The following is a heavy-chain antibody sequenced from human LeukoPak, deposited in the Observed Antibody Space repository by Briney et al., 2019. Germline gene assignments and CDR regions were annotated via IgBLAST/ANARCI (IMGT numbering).Heavy chain of an antibody. CDR2: IIPIFGTA. Sequence: SVKVSCKASGGTFSSYAISWVRQAPGQGLEWMGGIIPIFGTANYAQKFQGRVTITADESTSTAYMELSSLRSEDTAVYYCARDRRSTVTPGDAFDIWGQGTMVTVSS. CDR3: ARDRRSTVTPGDAFDI. V-gene: IGHV1-69*13. D-gene: IGHD4-17*01. CDR1: GGTFSSYA. J-gene: IGHJ3*02.